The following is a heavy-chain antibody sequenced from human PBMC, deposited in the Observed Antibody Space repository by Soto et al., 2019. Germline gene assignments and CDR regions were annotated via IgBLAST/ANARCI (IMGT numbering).Heavy chain of an antibody. V-gene: IGHV1-18*01. CDR1: GYTFSTYG. D-gene: IGHD3-10*01. CDR3: ARDLFGEDGSGYFDY. Sequence: QVHLVQSGVEVKKPGASVKVSCKASGYTFSTYGIGWVRQAPGQGLEWMGWISGYNGNTNYAQSLQGRITMTTDTSTSTAYMELRSLGSDDTAMYYCARDLFGEDGSGYFDYWGQGTLVTVSS. J-gene: IGHJ4*02. CDR2: ISGYNGNT.